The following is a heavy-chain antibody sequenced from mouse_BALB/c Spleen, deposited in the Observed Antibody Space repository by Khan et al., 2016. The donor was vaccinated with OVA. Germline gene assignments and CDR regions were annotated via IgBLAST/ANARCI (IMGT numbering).Heavy chain of an antibody. D-gene: IGHD2-1*01. Sequence: QVQLKQSGAELAKPGASLKMSCTASGYTFTTYWIHWVKQRPGQGLEWFGYIDPSTAYTEYNQKFKDKATLTADKSSSTAYMQLTNLTSEDSAVYYCARRGRYGIFAYWGQGTLVTVST. J-gene: IGHJ3*01. CDR2: IDPSTAYT. CDR1: GYTFTTYW. CDR3: ARRGRYGIFAY. V-gene: IGHV1-7*01.